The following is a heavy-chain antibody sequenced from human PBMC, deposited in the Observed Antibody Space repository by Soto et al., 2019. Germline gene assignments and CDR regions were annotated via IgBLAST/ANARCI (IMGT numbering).Heavy chain of an antibody. V-gene: IGHV2-5*02. Sequence: QITLKESGPTLVKPTQTLTLTCTFSGFSLSTSGVGVGWIRQPPGKALEWLALIYWDDDKRYSPSLKSRLAITKDTSKNQVVLTVTNMDPVDTATYYCVHTAAGLSDDAFDIWGQGTMVTVSS. CDR3: VHTAAGLSDDAFDI. J-gene: IGHJ3*02. D-gene: IGHD6-13*01. CDR2: IYWDDDK. CDR1: GFSLSTSGVG.